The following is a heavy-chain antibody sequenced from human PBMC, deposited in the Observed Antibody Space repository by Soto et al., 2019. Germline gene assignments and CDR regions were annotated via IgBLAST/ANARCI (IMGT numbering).Heavy chain of an antibody. V-gene: IGHV1-69*06. Sequence: SVKVSCKASGGAFSTYSINWVRQAPGQGLEWMGGIIPIFGTTNYAQKFQGRVTITADKSTHTAYMALSSLRSEDTAVYYCANGYCSGGSCYLSAFDVWG. CDR3: ANGYCSGGSCYLSAFDV. D-gene: IGHD2-15*01. CDR2: IIPIFGTT. CDR1: GGAFSTYS. J-gene: IGHJ3*01.